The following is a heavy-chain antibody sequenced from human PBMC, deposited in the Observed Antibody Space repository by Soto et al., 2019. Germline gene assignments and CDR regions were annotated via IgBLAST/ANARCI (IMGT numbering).Heavy chain of an antibody. CDR1: GFTFSSYA. CDR3: AKGEAVAGTEFDY. D-gene: IGHD6-19*01. J-gene: IGHJ4*02. CDR2: ISSGGDNT. V-gene: IGHV3-23*01. Sequence: TGGSLRLSCIASGFTFSSYAMSWVRQAPGKGLEWVSTISSGGDNTYYADSVKGRFTLSRDNSKNTLDLQMNSLRAEDTAVYYCAKGEAVAGTEFDYWGQGTLVTVSS.